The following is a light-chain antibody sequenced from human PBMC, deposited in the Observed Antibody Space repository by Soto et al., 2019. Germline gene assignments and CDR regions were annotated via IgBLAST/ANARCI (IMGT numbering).Light chain of an antibody. CDR1: QSVSGY. J-gene: IGKJ1*01. V-gene: IGKV3-20*01. Sequence: KVLTQAPATLSLSTGERATLSCRASQSVSGYLAWYQQRPGQAPRLLIYGASSRATGVPDRFSGSGSGTDFTLTISRLEPEDFVVYYCQQYAISFWTFGQGTKVDIK. CDR3: QQYAISFWT. CDR2: GAS.